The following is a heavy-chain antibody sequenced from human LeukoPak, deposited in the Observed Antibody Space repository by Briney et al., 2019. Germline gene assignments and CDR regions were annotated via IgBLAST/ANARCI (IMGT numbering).Heavy chain of an antibody. CDR2: ISSSSVSI. J-gene: IGHJ4*02. Sequence: PGGSLRLSCAASGFTFSNYNMNWVRQAPGEGLEWVSHISSSSVSIFYADSVKGRFTISRDNAKDSLYLQMNSLRAEDTAIYYCARDPGHSCGSREGFDCWGGGSLVNVSS. CDR1: GFTFSNYN. V-gene: IGHV3-48*01. D-gene: IGHD5-18*01. CDR3: ARDPGHSCGSREGFDC.